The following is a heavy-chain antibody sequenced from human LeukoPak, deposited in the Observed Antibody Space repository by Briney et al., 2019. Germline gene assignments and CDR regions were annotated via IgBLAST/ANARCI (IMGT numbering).Heavy chain of an antibody. J-gene: IGHJ6*02. CDR2: IYYSGST. V-gene: IGHV4-39*07. CDR3: ASGQRPDYYGMDV. CDR1: GGSISSSSYY. Sequence: SETLSLTCTVSGGSISSSSYYWGWIRQPPGKGLEWIGSIYYSGSTYYNPSLKSRVTISVDTSKNQFSLKLSSVTAADTAVYYCASGQRPDYYGMDVWGQGTTVTVSS.